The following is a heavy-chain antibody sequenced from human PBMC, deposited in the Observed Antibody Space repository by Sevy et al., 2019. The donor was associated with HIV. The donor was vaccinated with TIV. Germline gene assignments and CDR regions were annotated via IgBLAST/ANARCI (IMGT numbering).Heavy chain of an antibody. CDR1: GITFSSYG. D-gene: IGHD2-8*02. CDR3: ARGTPAFCTGRVCFNWFDP. Sequence: GGYLRLSCAASGITFSSYGMHWVRQAPGKGLEWVAFIRYDGSNKYYAEPVKGRFTISRDNSKNTLYLQMNSLGAEDTAVYYCARGTPAFCTGRVCFNWFDPWGQGTLVTVSS. J-gene: IGHJ5*02. V-gene: IGHV3-30*02. CDR2: IRYDGSNK.